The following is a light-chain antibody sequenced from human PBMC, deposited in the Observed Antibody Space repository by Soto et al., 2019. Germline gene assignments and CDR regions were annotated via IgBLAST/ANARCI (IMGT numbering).Light chain of an antibody. Sequence: QSVLTQPRSVSGSPGQSVTISCTGTSSDVGVYNYVSWFQQHPGKAPQLMIYDVTKRPSGVPDRFSGSKSGNTASLTISGLQAEDEADYYCCSYAGSYTWVFGGGTKLTVL. CDR1: SSDVGVYNY. CDR2: DVT. V-gene: IGLV2-11*01. J-gene: IGLJ3*02. CDR3: CSYAGSYTWV.